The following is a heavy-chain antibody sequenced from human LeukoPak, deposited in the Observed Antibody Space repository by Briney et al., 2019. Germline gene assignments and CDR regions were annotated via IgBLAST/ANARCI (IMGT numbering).Heavy chain of an antibody. CDR2: INPNSGNT. D-gene: IGHD5-12*01. J-gene: IGHJ5*02. V-gene: IGHV1-8*02. CDR1: GYTFTGYY. Sequence: ASVKVSCKASGYTFTGYYMHWVRQAPGQGLEWMGWINPNSGNTGYAQKFQGRVTMTRNTSISTAYMELSSLRSEDTAVYYCARGGSGSFDPWGQGTLVTVSS. CDR3: ARGGSGSFDP.